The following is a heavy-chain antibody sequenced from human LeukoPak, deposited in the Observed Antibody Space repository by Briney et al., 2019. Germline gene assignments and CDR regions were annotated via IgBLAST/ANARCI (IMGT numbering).Heavy chain of an antibody. CDR2: ISSSASTI. D-gene: IGHD3-10*01. Sequence: GGSLRLSCAASGFTFSDYYMTWIRQAPGKGLEWVSYISSSASTIYYADSVKGRFTISRDNAKSSLYLQMNSLRAEDTAVYYCARPHIYYGSGTSTNYFDYWGQGTLVTVSS. CDR3: ARPHIYYGSGTSTNYFDY. V-gene: IGHV3-11*04. J-gene: IGHJ4*02. CDR1: GFTFSDYY.